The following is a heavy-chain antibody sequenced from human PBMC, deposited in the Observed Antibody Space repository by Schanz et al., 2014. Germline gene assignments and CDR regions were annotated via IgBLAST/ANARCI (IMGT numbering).Heavy chain of an antibody. CDR3: ARAPPLVRGIAGWFGP. Sequence: EVHLVESGGGLVQPGGSLRLSCAASGFNFITFAMSWVRQAPGKGPEWVSAIGGDASRTYYADSVKGRFTISRDNSKSPLYLKRNSRRADDPAVYYCARAPPLVRGIAGWFGPWGQGSLVTVSS. J-gene: IGHJ5*02. CDR1: GFNFITFA. D-gene: IGHD3-10*01. V-gene: IGHV3-23*04. CDR2: IGGDASRT.